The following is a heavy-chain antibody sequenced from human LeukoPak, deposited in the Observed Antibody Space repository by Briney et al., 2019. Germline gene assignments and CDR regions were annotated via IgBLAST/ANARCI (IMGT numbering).Heavy chain of an antibody. CDR1: GFTFSNYW. V-gene: IGHV3-74*01. D-gene: IGHD3-22*01. CDR3: ARVRTDSSGYYYEGYDY. CDR2: IDREGTYT. J-gene: IGHJ4*02. Sequence: PGGSLRLSCAASGFTFSNYWMHWVRQAPGKGLVWVSRIDREGTYTTYADSVSGRFTISRDNAKNTLYLQMNSLRPDDTALYYCARVRTDSSGYYYEGYDYWGQGTLVTVSS.